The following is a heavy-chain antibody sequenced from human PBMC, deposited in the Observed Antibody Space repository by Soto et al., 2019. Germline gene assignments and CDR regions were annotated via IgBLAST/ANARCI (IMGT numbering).Heavy chain of an antibody. CDR1: GGSISTSDYS. CDR2: IYQSGRT. CDR3: AREMTIFGVAPGGGVDV. V-gene: IGHV4-30-2*01. D-gene: IGHD3-3*01. J-gene: IGHJ6*02. Sequence: QLQLQESGSGLVRPSQTLSLTCVVSGGSISTSDYSWSWIRQAPGRGLEWIGSIYQSGRTYNIPSLKSRATTSLDKSKNQFSLKITSAVAADTARYYCAREMTIFGVAPGGGVDVWGQGTTVTVSS.